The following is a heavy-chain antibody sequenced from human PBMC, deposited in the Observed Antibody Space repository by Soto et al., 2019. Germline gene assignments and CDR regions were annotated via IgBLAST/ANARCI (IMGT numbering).Heavy chain of an antibody. J-gene: IGHJ4*02. Sequence: TXDSLTISCKGSGYSFTSYWISLVRQMPGKGLEWMGRIDPSDSYTNYSPSFQGHVTISADKSISTACLQWSSLKASDTAMYYCARQGITMVRGVILLDYFDYWGQGTLVTVSS. CDR2: IDPSDSYT. V-gene: IGHV5-10-1*01. D-gene: IGHD3-10*01. CDR1: GYSFTSYW. CDR3: ARQGITMVRGVILLDYFDY.